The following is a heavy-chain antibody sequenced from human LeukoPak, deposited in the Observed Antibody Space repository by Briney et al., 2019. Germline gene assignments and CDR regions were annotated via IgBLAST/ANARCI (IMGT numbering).Heavy chain of an antibody. CDR3: ATTADRTSLYQFRYMDV. CDR2: IIPIFRTP. V-gene: IGHV1-69*13. CDR1: GDTFSSYG. D-gene: IGHD5-18*01. Sequence: GASVKVSCKASGDTFSSYGISWVRQAPGQGLEWMGGIIPIFRTPNYAQKFQGRVTISADESTKIAYMELSGLRSDDTAIYYCATTADRTSLYQFRYMDVWGRGFTVIVSS. J-gene: IGHJ6*03.